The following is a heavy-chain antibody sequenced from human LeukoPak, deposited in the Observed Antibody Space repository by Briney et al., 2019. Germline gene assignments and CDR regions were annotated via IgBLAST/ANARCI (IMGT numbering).Heavy chain of an antibody. CDR1: GYSFTSYW. CDR2: IYPGNFVT. D-gene: IGHD3-3*01. J-gene: IGHJ6*02. CDR3: ARLPTIFGVVTSYYYYYGMDV. Sequence: GESLKISCKGSGYSFTSYWIGWVRQMPGKGLEGMGIIYPGNFVTRYSPSFQGQVTISADKSISTAYLQWSSLKASDTAMYYCARLPTIFGVVTSYYYYYGMDVWGQGTTVTVYS. V-gene: IGHV5-51*01.